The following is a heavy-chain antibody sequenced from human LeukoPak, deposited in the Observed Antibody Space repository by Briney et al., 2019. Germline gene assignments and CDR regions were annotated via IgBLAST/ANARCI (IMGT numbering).Heavy chain of an antibody. CDR2: IYHSGST. J-gene: IGHJ4*02. Sequence: DPSETLSLTCRVSGGFISTSNWWSWVRQSPGEGLEWIGEIYHSGSTNYNPSLKSRVTISVDKSKNQFSLRLNSVTGADTAVYYCARKSGWNLDYWGRGTLVAVSP. CDR3: ARKSGWNLDY. V-gene: IGHV4-4*02. D-gene: IGHD6-19*01. CDR1: GGFISTSNW.